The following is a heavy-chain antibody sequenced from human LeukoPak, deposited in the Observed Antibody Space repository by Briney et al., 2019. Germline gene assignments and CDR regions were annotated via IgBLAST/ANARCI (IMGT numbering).Heavy chain of an antibody. CDR2: IYPSGDST. V-gene: IGHV3-23*01. Sequence: GGSLRLSCAASGFTFSTYSMTWVRQGPGKGLEWVSSIYPSGDSTFYADSVKGRFTISRDNSKNTLYLQMNSLRAEDTAVYYCATVTYYYDSSGFPVPWGQGTLVTVSS. D-gene: IGHD3-22*01. CDR3: ATVTYYYDSSGFPVP. J-gene: IGHJ5*02. CDR1: GFTFSTYS.